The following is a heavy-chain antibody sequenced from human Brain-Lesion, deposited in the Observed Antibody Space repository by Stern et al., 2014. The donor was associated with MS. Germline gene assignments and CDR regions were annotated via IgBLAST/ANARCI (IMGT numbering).Heavy chain of an antibody. V-gene: IGHV3-53*01. CDR2: LYIGGAI. J-gene: IGHJ6*02. Sequence: EVQLVESGGGLMQPGGPLRLSCVASGFTVRSTYMSWVRQAHGKWLEWVSALYIGGAIRYGDSVKGRFTISRDTSKNTLYLQMDSLRADDTAVYYCARYCSGGSCYFHGLDVWGQGTTVTVSS. CDR1: GFTVRSTY. CDR3: ARYCSGGSCYFHGLDV. D-gene: IGHD2-15*01.